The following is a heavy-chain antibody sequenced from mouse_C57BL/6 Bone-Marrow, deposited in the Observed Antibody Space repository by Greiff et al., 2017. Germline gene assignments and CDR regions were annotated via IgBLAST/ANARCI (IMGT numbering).Heavy chain of an antibody. J-gene: IGHJ1*03. D-gene: IGHD1-1*01. CDR3: ARCPSTTVVATPYWYCDV. Sequence: QVQLQQSGAELARPGASVKLSCKASGYTFTSYGISWVKQRTGQGLEWIGEIYPRSGNTYYNEKFKGKATLTADKSSSTAYMELRSLTSEDSAVYCGARCPSTTVVATPYWYCDVWGTGTTVTVSS. V-gene: IGHV1-81*01. CDR1: GYTFTSYG. CDR2: IYPRSGNT.